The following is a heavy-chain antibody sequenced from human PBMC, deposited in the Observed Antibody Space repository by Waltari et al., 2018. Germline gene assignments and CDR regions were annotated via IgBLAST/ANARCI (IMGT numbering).Heavy chain of an antibody. CDR2: LYYSGGA. CDR3: ARAECSTSSCFFVSGFDP. Sequence: QLHLQESGPELVEPSETLYLTCTVSSVSISSGAYYWGWFRQPAGKGPEGSGNLYYSGGAYYNRSLESRGAISVAPSRNKFFLSLTSVTAADAAVYYCARAECSTSSCFFVSGFDPWGQGIHVTVSS. J-gene: IGHJ5*02. D-gene: IGHD3-3*01. V-gene: IGHV4-39*01. CDR1: SVSISSGAYY.